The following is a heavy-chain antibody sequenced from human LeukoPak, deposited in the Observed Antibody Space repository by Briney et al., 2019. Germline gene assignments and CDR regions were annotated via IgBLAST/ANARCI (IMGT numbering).Heavy chain of an antibody. CDR3: ARVLPPRYSGSRTGGYYFDY. J-gene: IGHJ4*02. V-gene: IGHV3-11*06. Sequence: GGSLRLSCAASGFTFSDYYMSWIRQAPGKGLGWVSNISSSSSYTNYADSVKGRFTISRDNAKNSLYLQMNSLRAEDTAVYYCARVLPPRYSGSRTGGYYFDYWGQGTLVTVSS. CDR1: GFTFSDYY. CDR2: ISSSSSYT. D-gene: IGHD1-26*01.